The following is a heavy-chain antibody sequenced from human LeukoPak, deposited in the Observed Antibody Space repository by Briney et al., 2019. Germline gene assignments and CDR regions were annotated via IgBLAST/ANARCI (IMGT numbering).Heavy chain of an antibody. V-gene: IGHV4-59*08. CDR2: IYYSGST. D-gene: IGHD6-6*01. CDR1: GGSISSYY. J-gene: IGHJ5*02. Sequence: SETLSLTCTVSGGSISSYYWSWIRQPPGKGLEWIGYIYYSGSTNYNPSLKSRVTISVDTSKNQFSLKLSSVTAADTAVYYCSRYTSSSFGFDPWGQGTLVTVSS. CDR3: SRYTSSSFGFDP.